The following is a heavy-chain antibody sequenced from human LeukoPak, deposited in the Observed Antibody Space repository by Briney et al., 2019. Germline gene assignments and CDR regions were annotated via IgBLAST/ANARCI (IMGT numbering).Heavy chain of an antibody. D-gene: IGHD4-17*01. V-gene: IGHV4-34*01. J-gene: IGHJ4*02. CDR3: ARDYGDHRVDY. Sequence: SETLSLTCAVYGGSFSGYYWGWIRQPPGKGLEWIGTIHYSGKTYYNPSLKSRITISIDTSKKQFALKLSSVTAADTAVYYCARDYGDHRVDYWGRGTLVTVSS. CDR1: GGSFSGYY. CDR2: IHYSGKT.